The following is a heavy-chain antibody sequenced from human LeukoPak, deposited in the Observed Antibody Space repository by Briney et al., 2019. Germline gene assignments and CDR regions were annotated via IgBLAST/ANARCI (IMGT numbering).Heavy chain of an antibody. CDR2: IYYSGST. D-gene: IGHD2-2*01. V-gene: IGHV4-59*01. J-gene: IGHJ6*03. CDR1: GGSISSYY. Sequence: SETLSLTCTVSGGSISSYYWSWIRQPPGKGLEWIGYIYYSGSTNYNPSLRSRVTISVDTSKNQFSLKLSSVTAADTAVYYCARAKQGDCSSTSCYFGYYYYYMDVWGKGTTVTVSS. CDR3: ARAKQGDCSSTSCYFGYYYYYMDV.